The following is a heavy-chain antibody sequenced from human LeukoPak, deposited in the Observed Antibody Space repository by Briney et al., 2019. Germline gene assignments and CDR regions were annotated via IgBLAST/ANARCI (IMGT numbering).Heavy chain of an antibody. CDR1: GFSFSNYA. CDR2: ISYDGSNK. J-gene: IGHJ4*02. Sequence: PGGSLRLSCAASGFSFSNYAMHWVRQAPGKGLEWVAVISYDGSNKYYADSVKGRFTISRDNSKNTLYLQMNSLRAEDTAVYYCAKEAYCGGDCYFDYWGQGTLVTVSS. D-gene: IGHD2-21*02. CDR3: AKEAYCGGDCYFDY. V-gene: IGHV3-30-3*01.